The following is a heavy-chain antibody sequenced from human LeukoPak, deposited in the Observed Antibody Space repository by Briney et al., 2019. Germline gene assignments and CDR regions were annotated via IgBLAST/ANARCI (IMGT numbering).Heavy chain of an antibody. V-gene: IGHV4-30-2*01. CDR2: IYHSGST. D-gene: IGHD3-16*01. J-gene: IGHJ3*02. CDR3: ARGERISAFDI. Sequence: TLSLTCAVSGGSISSGGYSWSWIRQPPGKGLEWIGYIYHSGSTYYNPSLKSRVTISVDRSKNQFSLELSSVTAADTAVYYCARGERISAFDIWGQGTMVTVSS. CDR1: GGSISSGGYS.